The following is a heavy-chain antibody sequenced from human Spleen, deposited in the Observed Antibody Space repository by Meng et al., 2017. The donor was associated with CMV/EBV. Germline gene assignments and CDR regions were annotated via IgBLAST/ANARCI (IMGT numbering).Heavy chain of an antibody. CDR2: TYYRSKSYY. J-gene: IGHJ6*02. Sequence: SQTLSLTCAISGDSVSGNSASWNWIRQSPSRGLEWLGRTYYRSKSYYDYALSLRSRITNNPDTSKNQFSLKLSSVTAADTAVYYCATFHCSSSNCYTRNYDVDVWGPGTTVTVSS. CDR1: GDSVSGNSAS. V-gene: IGHV6-1*01. CDR3: ATFHCSSSNCYTRNYDVDV. D-gene: IGHD2-2*02.